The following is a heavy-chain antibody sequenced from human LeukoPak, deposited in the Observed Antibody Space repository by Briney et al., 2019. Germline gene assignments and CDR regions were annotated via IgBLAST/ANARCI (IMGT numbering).Heavy chain of an antibody. Sequence: ASVKVSCKASGYTFTGYYMHWVRQAPGQGLEWMGWINPNSGGTNYAQKFQGRVTMTRDTSISTAYMELSRLRSDDTAVYYCAREEAGIAGFDPWGQGTLVTVSS. CDR2: INPNSGGT. D-gene: IGHD6-13*01. V-gene: IGHV1-2*02. CDR3: AREEAGIAGFDP. CDR1: GYTFTGYY. J-gene: IGHJ5*02.